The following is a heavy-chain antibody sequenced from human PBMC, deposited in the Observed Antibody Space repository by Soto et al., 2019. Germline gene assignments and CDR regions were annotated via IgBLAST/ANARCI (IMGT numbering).Heavy chain of an antibody. CDR2: IYYSGST. D-gene: IGHD1-26*01. J-gene: IGHJ4*02. V-gene: IGHV4-39*01. CDR3: ARQGRERGFDY. CDR1: GGSISSSSYY. Sequence: PSETLSLTCTVSGGSISSSSYYWGWIRQPPGKGLEWIGSIYYSGSTYYNPSLKSRVTLSVDTSKNQFSLKLSSVTAADTAVYYCARQGRERGFDYWGQGTLVTVSS.